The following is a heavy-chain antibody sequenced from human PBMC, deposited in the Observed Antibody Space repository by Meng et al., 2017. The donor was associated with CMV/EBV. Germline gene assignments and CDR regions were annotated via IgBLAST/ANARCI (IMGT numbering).Heavy chain of an antibody. V-gene: IGHV1-8*01. J-gene: IGHJ6*02. CDR1: GYTFTSYD. CDR2: MNPNSGNT. CDR3: ARSGKIWFGTSYGMDV. Sequence: ASVKVSCKASGYTFTSYDINWVRQATGQGLEWMGWMNPNSGNTGYVQKFQGRVTMTRNTSISTAYMELSSLRSEDTAVYYCARSGKIWFGTSYGMDVWGQGTTVTVSS. D-gene: IGHD3-10*01.